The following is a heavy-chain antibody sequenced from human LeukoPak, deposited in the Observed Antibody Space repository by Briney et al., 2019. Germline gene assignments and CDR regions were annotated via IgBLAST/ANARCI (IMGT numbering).Heavy chain of an antibody. V-gene: IGHV3-66*02. D-gene: IGHD3-3*01. CDR1: GFTVSSNY. Sequence: GGSLRLSCAASGFTVSSNYMSWVRQAPGKGLEWVSVIYRGVDTYYADSVRGRFTVSRDKSKNTLYLQMNGLRAEDTAVYYCAREGKDDFWSGYYMMYWGQGTLVTVSS. CDR3: AREGKDDFWSGYYMMY. CDR2: IYRGVDT. J-gene: IGHJ4*02.